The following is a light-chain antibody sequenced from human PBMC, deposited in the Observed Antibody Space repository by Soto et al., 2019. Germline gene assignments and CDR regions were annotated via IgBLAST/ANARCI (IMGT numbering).Light chain of an antibody. Sequence: MLMTQSPATLSVSPGERATLSCRASQSVSNNLAWYQQKPGQGPRLLIYDASTRATGIPARFSGSGSGTEFTLTISGLQSEDFAVYYCQQYNNWPPWTFGQGTKVEIK. J-gene: IGKJ1*01. CDR1: QSVSNN. CDR2: DAS. CDR3: QQYNNWPPWT. V-gene: IGKV3-15*01.